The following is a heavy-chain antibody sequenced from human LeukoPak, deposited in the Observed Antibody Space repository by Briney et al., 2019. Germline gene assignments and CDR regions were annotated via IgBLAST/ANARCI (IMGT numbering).Heavy chain of an antibody. CDR2: IYYSGST. D-gene: IGHD3-10*01. V-gene: IGHV4-39*01. CDR1: GGSISSSSYY. Sequence: PSETLSLTCTVSGGSISSSSYYWGWIRQPSGKGLEWIGSIYYSGSTYYNPSLKSRVTISVDTSRNQFSLKLSSVTAADTAVYYCASFKTRGVRRLYYFDYWGQGTLVTVSS. J-gene: IGHJ4*02. CDR3: ASFKTRGVRRLYYFDY.